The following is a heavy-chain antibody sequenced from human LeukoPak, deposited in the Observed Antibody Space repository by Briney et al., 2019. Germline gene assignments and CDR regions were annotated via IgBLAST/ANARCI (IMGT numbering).Heavy chain of an antibody. D-gene: IGHD3-22*01. CDR1: GDSVSSNSAA. J-gene: IGHJ6*03. CDR2: TYYRSKWYN. Sequence: SQTLSLTCAISGDSVSSNSAAWNWIRQSPSRGLEWLGRTYYRSKWYNDYAVSVKSRITINPDTSKNQFSLQLNSVTPEDTAVYYCARAPYDSSGYYYPDYYYYYMDVWGKGTTVTVSS. CDR3: ARAPYDSSGYYYPDYYYYYMDV. V-gene: IGHV6-1*01.